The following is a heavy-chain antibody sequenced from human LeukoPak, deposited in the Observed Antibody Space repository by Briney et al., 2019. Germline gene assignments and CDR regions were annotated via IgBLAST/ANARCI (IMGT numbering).Heavy chain of an antibody. V-gene: IGHV3-30*04. CDR1: GFTFSSYA. J-gene: IGHJ4*02. D-gene: IGHD6-13*01. Sequence: PGGSLRLSCAASGFTFSSYAMHWVRQAPGKGLEWVAVISYDGSNKYYADSVKGRFTISRDDSKNTLYLQMNSLRAEDTAVYYCATYSSSWTALDYWGQGTLVTVSS. CDR2: ISYDGSNK. CDR3: ATYSSSWTALDY.